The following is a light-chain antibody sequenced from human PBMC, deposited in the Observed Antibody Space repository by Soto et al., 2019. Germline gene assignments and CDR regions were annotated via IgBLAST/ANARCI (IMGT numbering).Light chain of an antibody. V-gene: IGKV3-20*01. CDR1: QSVTMNY. Sequence: IVLTQSPGTLSLSPGERATLSCRASQSVTMNYIAGYQQRLGQAPRLILFGASSRATGIPDRFSGSGSGTDFSLTISRLEPEDFAVYYCQQYGSSVSTFGQGTKVEMK. J-gene: IGKJ1*01. CDR3: QQYGSSVST. CDR2: GAS.